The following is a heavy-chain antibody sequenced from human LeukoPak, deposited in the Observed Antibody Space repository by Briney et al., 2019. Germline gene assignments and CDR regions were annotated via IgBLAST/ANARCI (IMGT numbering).Heavy chain of an antibody. V-gene: IGHV3-30*18. J-gene: IGHJ4*02. Sequence: PGGSLRLSCGASGFTFTTYSMLWVRQAPDKGLEWVAVISYNGNNQYYADSVKGRFTISRDNSKNTLYLQMNSLRAEGTAVYYCAKDQGYGSGTFLDYWGQGTLVTVSS. CDR1: GFTFTTYS. CDR2: ISYNGNNQ. CDR3: AKDQGYGSGTFLDY. D-gene: IGHD3-10*01.